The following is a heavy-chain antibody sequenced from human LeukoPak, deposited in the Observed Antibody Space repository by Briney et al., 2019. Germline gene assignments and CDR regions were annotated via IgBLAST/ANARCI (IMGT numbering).Heavy chain of an antibody. Sequence: GASVKVSCKASGYTFTGYYMHWVRQAPGQGLEWMGWINPNSGGTNYAQKFQGRVTMTRDTSISTAYMELSRLRSDDTAVYYCARAGGRRAILTGYSDLYYFDYWGQGTLVTVSS. V-gene: IGHV1-2*02. CDR1: GYTFTGYY. CDR3: ARAGGRRAILTGYSDLYYFDY. J-gene: IGHJ4*02. D-gene: IGHD3-9*01. CDR2: INPNSGGT.